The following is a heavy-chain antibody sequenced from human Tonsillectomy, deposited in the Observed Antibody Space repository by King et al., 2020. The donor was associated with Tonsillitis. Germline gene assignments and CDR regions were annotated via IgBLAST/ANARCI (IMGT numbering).Heavy chain of an antibody. J-gene: IGHJ4*02. Sequence: VQLVQSGGVVVQPGGSLRLSCAASGFTFDDYTIHWVRQAPGKGLEWVSLISWDGGNTFYADSVKGRFTISRDNRKNSLYLQMSGLKTEDTALYYCAKSSVGGNIGAFEFDYWGQGTLVTVSS. CDR2: ISWDGGNT. V-gene: IGHV3-43*01. CDR3: AKSSVGGNIGAFEFDY. CDR1: GFTFDDYT. D-gene: IGHD3-16*01.